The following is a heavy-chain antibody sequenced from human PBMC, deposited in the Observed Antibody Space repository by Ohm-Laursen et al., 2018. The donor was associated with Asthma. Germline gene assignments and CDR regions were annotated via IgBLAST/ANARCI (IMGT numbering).Heavy chain of an antibody. CDR2: ISDSGGST. V-gene: IGHV3-23*01. CDR1: GFIFSDYY. D-gene: IGHD6-13*01. CDR3: AKGGSSSWYEMDV. J-gene: IGHJ6*02. Sequence: SLRLSCAASGFIFSDYYMSWIRQAPGKGLEWVSTISDSGGSTYYADSVKGRFTISRDNSKNTLYLQMNSLRAEDTAVYYCAKGGSSSWYEMDVWGQGTTVTVSS.